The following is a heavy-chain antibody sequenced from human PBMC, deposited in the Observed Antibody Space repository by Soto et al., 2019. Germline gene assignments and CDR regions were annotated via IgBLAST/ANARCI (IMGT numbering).Heavy chain of an antibody. J-gene: IGHJ3*02. CDR2: IYYSGST. D-gene: IGHD3-10*01. CDR3: ARDMGGAHAFDI. V-gene: IGHV4-31*03. CDR1: GGSISSGGYY. Sequence: SETLSLTCTVSGGSISSGGYYWSWIRQHPGKGLEWIGYIYYSGSTYYNTSLKSRVTISVDTSKNQFSLKLSSVTAADKAVYYCARDMGGAHAFDIWGQGTMVTVSS.